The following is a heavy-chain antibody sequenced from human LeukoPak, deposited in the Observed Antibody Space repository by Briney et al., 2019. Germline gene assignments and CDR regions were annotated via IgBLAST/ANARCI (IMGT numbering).Heavy chain of an antibody. D-gene: IGHD2-15*01. CDR2: TSNSGSTI. Sequence: PGGSLRLSCAASGFTFSDYYMNWLRQAPGKGLEGVSYTSNSGSTIYYGDSVKGRFNISRDNAKNSLYLQMNSLRAEDTAVYYCANSGGTGGSLDDWGQGTLVTVSS. J-gene: IGHJ4*02. CDR3: ANSGGTGGSLDD. CDR1: GFTFSDYY. V-gene: IGHV3-11*04.